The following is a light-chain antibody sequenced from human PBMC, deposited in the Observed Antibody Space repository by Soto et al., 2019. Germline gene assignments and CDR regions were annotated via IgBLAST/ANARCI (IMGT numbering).Light chain of an antibody. CDR2: AAS. CDR3: LQDYNYPRT. CDR1: EDIRNE. V-gene: IGKV1-6*02. Sequence: AIQMTQSPSSLSASVGDRVTITCRASEDIRNELAWYQQKPGKAPKLLIYAASTLQSGVPSRFRGSGSCTDFALTSSSLQPEDFASYYCLQDYNYPRTFSQGTKVEIK. J-gene: IGKJ1*01.